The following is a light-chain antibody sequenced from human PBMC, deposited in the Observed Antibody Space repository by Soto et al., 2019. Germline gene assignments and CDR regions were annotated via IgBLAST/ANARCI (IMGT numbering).Light chain of an antibody. V-gene: IGKV3-20*01. Sequence: EIVWTQSPGTLSLSPGERVTLSCRASQSVSSTYLAWYQQKPGQAPRLLIYGASSRATGIPDRFSGSGSGTDFTLTISRLEPEDFAVYYCQQFGSSPLYTFGQGTKLEIK. CDR1: QSVSSTY. CDR3: QQFGSSPLYT. J-gene: IGKJ2*01. CDR2: GAS.